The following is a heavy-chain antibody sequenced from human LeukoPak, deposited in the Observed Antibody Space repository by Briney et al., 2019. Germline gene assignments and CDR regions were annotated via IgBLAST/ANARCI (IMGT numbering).Heavy chain of an antibody. D-gene: IGHD6-19*01. CDR1: GYSFTSYW. J-gene: IGHJ4*02. CDR2: TYPGDSDT. Sequence: KAGESLKISCKGSGYSFTSYWIGWVRQMPGKGLEWMGITYPGDSDTRYSPSFQGQVTISADKSISTAYLQWSSLKASDTAMYYCARTQESSGWDFDYWGQGTLVTVSS. V-gene: IGHV5-51*01. CDR3: ARTQESSGWDFDY.